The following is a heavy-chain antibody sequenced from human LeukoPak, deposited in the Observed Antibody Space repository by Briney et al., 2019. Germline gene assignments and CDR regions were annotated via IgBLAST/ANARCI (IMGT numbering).Heavy chain of an antibody. V-gene: IGHV3-30*04. D-gene: IGHD5-18*01. J-gene: IGHJ4*02. CDR3: ARVYGYSYGDGFDY. Sequence: GGSLRLSCEASGFTFSSYAMHWVRQAPGKGLEWVAVISYDGSNKYYADSVKGRFTISRDNSKNTLYLQMNSLRAEDTAVYYCARVYGYSYGDGFDYWGQGTLVTVSS. CDR2: ISYDGSNK. CDR1: GFTFSSYA.